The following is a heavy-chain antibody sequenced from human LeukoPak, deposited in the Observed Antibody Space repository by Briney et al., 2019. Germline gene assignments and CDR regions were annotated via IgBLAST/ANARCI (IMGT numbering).Heavy chain of an antibody. CDR1: GFTLSNYY. CDR2: ISGSGSNI. Sequence: GGSLRLSRAASGFTLSNYYMSWIRQAPGKGLEWVSYISGSGSNIYYADSLKGRFTISRDNPKNSLYLQMNSLTAEDTAVYYCARDTGEVDYWGQGTLVTVSS. CDR3: ARDTGEVDY. D-gene: IGHD1-14*01. J-gene: IGHJ4*02. V-gene: IGHV3-11*04.